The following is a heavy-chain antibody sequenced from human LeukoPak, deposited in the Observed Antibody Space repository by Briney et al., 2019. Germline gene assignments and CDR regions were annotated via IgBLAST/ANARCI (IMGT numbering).Heavy chain of an antibody. D-gene: IGHD3-22*01. CDR2: INPSGGST. CDR1: GYTFTSYY. J-gene: IGHJ4*02. CDR3: ARGLSYDSSGYYYDSKYYFDY. Sequence: GASVKVSCKASGYTFTSYYMHWVRQAPGQGLEWMGIINPSGGSTNYAQRFQGRVTMTRDMSTSTVYMELSSLRSEDTAVYYCARGLSYDSSGYYYDSKYYFDYWGQETLVTVSS. V-gene: IGHV1-46*01.